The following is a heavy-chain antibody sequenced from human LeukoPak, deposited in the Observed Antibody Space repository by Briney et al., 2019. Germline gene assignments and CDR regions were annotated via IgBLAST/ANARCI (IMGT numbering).Heavy chain of an antibody. D-gene: IGHD4-23*01. Sequence: GGSLRLSCTASGFTFNDYPMHRVRQAPGKGLEWVAVISYHGAITYYAESVKGRFTISRDNSKNSLYLQMNSLTTEDTALYYCAKEGYAGNSGGAYFDYWGQGTLVTISS. J-gene: IGHJ4*02. V-gene: IGHV3-30-3*02. CDR1: GFTFNDYP. CDR3: AKEGYAGNSGGAYFDY. CDR2: ISYHGAIT.